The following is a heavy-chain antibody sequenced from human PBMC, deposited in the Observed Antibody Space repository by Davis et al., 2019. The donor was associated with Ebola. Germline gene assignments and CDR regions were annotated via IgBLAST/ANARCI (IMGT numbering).Heavy chain of an antibody. J-gene: IGHJ4*02. Sequence: PGGSLRLSCVTSGFTSTSYSFNWVRQTPGKGLEWIAHITTRGDARVYADSVKGRFTISRDDATNSLSLQMDALKYEDTAVYYCARDYLFAFDSWGQGTPVTVSS. CDR3: ARDYLFAFDS. V-gene: IGHV3-48*02. D-gene: IGHD3-16*02. CDR2: ITTRGDAR. CDR1: GFTSTSYS.